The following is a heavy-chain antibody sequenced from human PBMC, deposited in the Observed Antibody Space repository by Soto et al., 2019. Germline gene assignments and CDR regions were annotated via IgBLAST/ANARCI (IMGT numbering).Heavy chain of an antibody. Sequence: QVQLQESGPGLVKPSQTLSLTCTVSGGSISSGGYHWSWVRQHPGKGLEWIGYIYYSGNTYYNPSLKSRVTISVDTSKNQFPRKLSSVTAADTAEYYCARDPTPWGQGTLVPVS. V-gene: IGHV4-31*03. CDR2: IYYSGNT. J-gene: IGHJ5*02. CDR1: GGSISSGGYH. CDR3: ARDPTP.